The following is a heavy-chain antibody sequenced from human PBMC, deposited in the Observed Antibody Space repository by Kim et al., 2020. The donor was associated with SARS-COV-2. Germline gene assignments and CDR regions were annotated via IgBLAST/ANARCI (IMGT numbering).Heavy chain of an antibody. J-gene: IGHJ4*02. Sequence: DYAAPVKGRFTISRDDSKNTLYLQMNSLKTEDTAVYYCTSTMTTVTTFDYWGQGTLVTVSS. V-gene: IGHV3-15*01. D-gene: IGHD4-17*01. CDR3: TSTMTTVTTFDY.